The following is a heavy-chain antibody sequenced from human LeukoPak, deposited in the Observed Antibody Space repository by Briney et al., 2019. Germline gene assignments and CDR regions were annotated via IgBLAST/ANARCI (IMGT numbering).Heavy chain of an antibody. D-gene: IGHD6-25*01. CDR2: INLDSGGT. J-gene: IGHJ4*02. V-gene: IGHV1-2*02. CDR1: GYTFTGYY. Sequence: ASVKVSCKASGYTFTGYYMHWVRQAPGQGLEWMGWINLDSGGTKYAQRFQGRVTMTRDTSISTAYMDLSRLRSDDTAAYYCARDLSTSATWEFDYWGQGTLVTVSS. CDR3: ARDLSTSATWEFDY.